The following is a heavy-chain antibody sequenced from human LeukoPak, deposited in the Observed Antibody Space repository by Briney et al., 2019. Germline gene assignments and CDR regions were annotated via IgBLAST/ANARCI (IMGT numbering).Heavy chain of an antibody. CDR1: GYTLTELS. V-gene: IGHV1-24*01. CDR3: PTAVEVVATPAFDY. Sequence: ASVKVSCKVSGYTLTELSMHWVRQAPGKGLEWMGGFDPEDGETIYAQKFQGRVTMTEDTSTDTAYMELSSLRSEDTAVYYCPTAVEVVATPAFDYWAREPWSPSPQ. J-gene: IGHJ4*02. CDR2: FDPEDGET. D-gene: IGHD3-22*01.